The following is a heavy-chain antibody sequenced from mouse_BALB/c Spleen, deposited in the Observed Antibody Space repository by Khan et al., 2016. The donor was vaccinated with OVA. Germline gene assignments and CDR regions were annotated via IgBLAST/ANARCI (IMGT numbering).Heavy chain of an antibody. D-gene: IGHD1-1*01. J-gene: IGHJ4*01. CDR1: GYTFTSNT. CDR2: INPSSGYT. CDR3: ARKTTVYTMDD. V-gene: IGHV1-4*01. Sequence: QVQLQQSGAELARPGASVKMSCKASGYTFTSNTMHWVKQRPGQGLEWIGYINPSSGYTNYNQNFKDKATLTADKSSSTAYMQLSSLTSEDSAVYYCARKTTVYTMDDWGQGTSVTVSS.